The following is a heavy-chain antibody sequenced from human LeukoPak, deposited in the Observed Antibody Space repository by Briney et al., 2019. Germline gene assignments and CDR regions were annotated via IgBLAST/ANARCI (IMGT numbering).Heavy chain of an antibody. CDR1: GFTFSSYW. Sequence: GGSLTLSCTAPGFTFSSYWMHWVRQAPGKGMVWVSRINNDGGRTDYADSVKGRFTISRDNAKNTLYLQMNSLRAEDTAVYYCARSGFDYWGQGTLVTVSS. CDR3: ARSGFDY. J-gene: IGHJ4*02. V-gene: IGHV3-74*01. CDR2: INNDGGRT.